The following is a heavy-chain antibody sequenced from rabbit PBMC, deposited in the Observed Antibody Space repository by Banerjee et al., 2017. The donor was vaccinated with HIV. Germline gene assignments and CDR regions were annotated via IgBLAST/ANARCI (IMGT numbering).Heavy chain of an antibody. CDR2: INTGSGAT. J-gene: IGHJ4*01. CDR1: GFSFSSYYY. V-gene: IGHV1S45*01. Sequence: QEQLEESGGDLVKPEGSLTLTCTASGFSFSSYYYMGWVRQAPGKGLEWIAYINTGSGATWYASWAKGRFTISKTSSTTVTLQMTSLTAADTATYFCARRYVDSLSAWYFNLWGPGTLVTVS. D-gene: IGHD1-1*01. CDR3: ARRYVDSLSAWYFNL.